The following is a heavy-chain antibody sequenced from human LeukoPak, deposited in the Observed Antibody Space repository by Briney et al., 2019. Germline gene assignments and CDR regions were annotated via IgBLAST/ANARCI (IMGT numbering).Heavy chain of an antibody. Sequence: PGGSLRLSCAASGFTFTINAMSWVRQAPGKGLEWVSTINISGGGTYYADSVKSRFTISRDNSKNTLYLQMNSLRAEDTAVYFCAKRFTSGSHFFDYWGQGTLVTVSS. CDR1: GFTFTINA. V-gene: IGHV3-23*01. CDR3: AKRFTSGSHFFDY. CDR2: INISGGGT. J-gene: IGHJ4*02. D-gene: IGHD1-26*01.